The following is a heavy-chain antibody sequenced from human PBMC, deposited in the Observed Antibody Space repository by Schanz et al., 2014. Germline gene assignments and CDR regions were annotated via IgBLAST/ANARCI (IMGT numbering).Heavy chain of an antibody. CDR1: GDSISSTSYY. V-gene: IGHV4-39*01. CDR3: ARLWGGWRSPDY. D-gene: IGHD6-19*01. CDR2: IYYSGST. Sequence: QLQMQESGPGLVKPSETLSLTCSVSGDSISSTSYYWGWIRQPPGKGLEWIGSIYYSGSTYYNASLKGRVPIPVDTSKTHSPLKLTSVPAADSAVYYCARLWGGWRSPDYWGQGTLVTVSS. J-gene: IGHJ4*02.